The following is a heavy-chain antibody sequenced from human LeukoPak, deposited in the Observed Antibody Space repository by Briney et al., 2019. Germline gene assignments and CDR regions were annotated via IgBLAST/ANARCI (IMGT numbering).Heavy chain of an antibody. J-gene: IGHJ4*02. D-gene: IGHD4-11*01. CDR2: IYYSGST. Sequence: SETLSLTCTVSGGSISSSSYYWGWIRQPPGKGLEWIGSIYYSGSTYYNPSLKSRVTISVDTSKNQFSLKLSSVTAADTAVYYCARESQSDYTLDYWGQGTLVTVSS. V-gene: IGHV4-39*07. CDR1: GGSISSSSYY. CDR3: ARESQSDYTLDY.